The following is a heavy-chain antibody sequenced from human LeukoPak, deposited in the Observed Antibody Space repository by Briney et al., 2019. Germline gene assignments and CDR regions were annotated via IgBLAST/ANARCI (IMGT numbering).Heavy chain of an antibody. CDR3: ASSHYYYDSSGYHGGWFDP. Sequence: SETLSLTCSVSDDSITMYYWTWIRQPPGKGLEWIGYIYYSGSTNYNPSLKSRVTISVDTSKNQFSLKLSSVTAADTAVYYCASSHYYYDSSGYHGGWFDPWGQGTLVTVSS. CDR2: IYYSGST. J-gene: IGHJ5*02. D-gene: IGHD3-22*01. CDR1: DDSITMYY. V-gene: IGHV4-59*01.